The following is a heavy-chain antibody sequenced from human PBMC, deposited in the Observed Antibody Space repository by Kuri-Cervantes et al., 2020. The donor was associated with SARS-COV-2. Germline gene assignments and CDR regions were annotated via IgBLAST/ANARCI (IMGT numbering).Heavy chain of an antibody. CDR1: GFTFSNAW. CDR2: IKRKTDGGTT. Sequence: GGSLRLSCAASGFTFSNAWMSWVRQAPGKGLEWVGRIKRKTDGGTTDYAAPVKGRFTISRDDSKNTLYLQMNSLKTEDTAVYYCTKGYYDYVWGSYRPDDFDIWGQGTMVTVSS. D-gene: IGHD3-16*02. V-gene: IGHV3-15*01. CDR3: TKGYYDYVWGSYRPDDFDI. J-gene: IGHJ3*02.